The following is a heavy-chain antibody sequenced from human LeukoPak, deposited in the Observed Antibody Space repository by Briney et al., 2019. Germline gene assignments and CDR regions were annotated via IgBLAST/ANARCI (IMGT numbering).Heavy chain of an antibody. V-gene: IGHV4-59*01. Sequence: SETLSLTCTVSGGSISSYYWSWIRQPPGKGLEWIGYIYYSGSTNYNPSLKSRVTISVDKSKNQFSLKLSSVTAADTAVYYCASSFGEYFQHWGQGTLVTVSS. CDR3: ASSFGEYFQH. J-gene: IGHJ1*01. D-gene: IGHD3-10*01. CDR1: GGSISSYY. CDR2: IYYSGST.